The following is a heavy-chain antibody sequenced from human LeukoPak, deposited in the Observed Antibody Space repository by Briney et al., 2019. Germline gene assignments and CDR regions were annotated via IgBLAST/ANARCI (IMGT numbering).Heavy chain of an antibody. D-gene: IGHD1-26*01. CDR1: GASFSNDYH. CDR3: ARTKGRAVGQTAFQY. CDR2: MGYGGRT. V-gene: IGHV4-39*07. Sequence: PSETLSLTCTVSGASFSNDYHWGWIRQSPGKGLEWIGTMGYGGRTYFRPSLKSRVSLSIDMSRTYFSLILKSVSAADTAVYYCARTKGRAVGQTAFQYWGQGTLVTVSA. J-gene: IGHJ4*02.